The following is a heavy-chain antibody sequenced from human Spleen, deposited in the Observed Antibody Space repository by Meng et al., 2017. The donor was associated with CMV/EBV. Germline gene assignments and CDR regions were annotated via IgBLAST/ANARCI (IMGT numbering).Heavy chain of an antibody. D-gene: IGHD2-21*02. Sequence: YTFTSYGISWVRQAPGKGLEWMGWISAYNGNTNYAQKLQGRVTMTTDKSTSTAYMELRSLRSDDTAVYYCARGAYCGGDCSIAGLDYWGQGTLVTVSS. V-gene: IGHV1-18*01. CDR3: ARGAYCGGDCSIAGLDY. CDR1: YTFTSYG. J-gene: IGHJ4*02. CDR2: ISAYNGNT.